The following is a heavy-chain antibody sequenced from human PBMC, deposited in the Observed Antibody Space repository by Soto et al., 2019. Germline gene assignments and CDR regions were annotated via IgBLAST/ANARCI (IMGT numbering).Heavy chain of an antibody. J-gene: IGHJ6*02. CDR3: ARRGYYDFWSGYSTPGRYYYYYYGMDV. V-gene: IGHV1-18*04. CDR2: ISAYNGNT. D-gene: IGHD3-3*01. CDR1: GYTFTSYG. Sequence: GASVKVSCKASGYTFTSYGISWVRQAPGQGLEWMGWISAYNGNTNYAQKLRGRVTMTTDTSTSTAYMELRSLRSDDTAVYYCARRGYYDFWSGYSTPGRYYYYYYGMDVWGQGTTVTVSS.